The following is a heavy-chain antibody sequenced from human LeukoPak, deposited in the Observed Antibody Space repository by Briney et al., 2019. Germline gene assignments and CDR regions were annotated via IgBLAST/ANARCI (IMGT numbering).Heavy chain of an antibody. CDR2: IWYDGSNK. Sequence: PGGSLRLSWAAAGFTFSSYGMHWVRQAPGKGLEWVAVIWYDGSNKYYAASVKGRFTISRDNSKNTLYLQMNSLRAEDTAVYYCARDRGERYSSSYFDYWGQGTLVTVSS. CDR3: ARDRGERYSSSYFDY. CDR1: GFTFSSYG. V-gene: IGHV3-33*01. J-gene: IGHJ4*02. D-gene: IGHD6-6*01.